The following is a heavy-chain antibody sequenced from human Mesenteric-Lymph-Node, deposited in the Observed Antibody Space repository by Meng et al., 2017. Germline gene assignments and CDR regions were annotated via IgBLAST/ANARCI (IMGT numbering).Heavy chain of an antibody. CDR1: RASLPPPPS. D-gene: IGHD3-10*01. CDR2: IPHRGRS. J-gene: IGHJ1*01. V-gene: IGHV4-4*02. Sequence: LSLPCASPRASLPPPPSWSSVLPPPSLPLGSLGEIPHRGRSAYSPSLKSRVSMSIDKSKNQFSLKPTSVTAADTAVHHCLRGSGGSVWGQGTLVTVSS. CDR3: LRGSGGSV.